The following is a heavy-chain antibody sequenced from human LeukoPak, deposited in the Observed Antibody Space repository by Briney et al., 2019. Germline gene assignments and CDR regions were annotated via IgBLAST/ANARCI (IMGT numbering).Heavy chain of an antibody. CDR2: INPNSGGT. J-gene: IGHJ6*02. CDR1: GYTFTGYY. D-gene: IGHD1-14*01. CDR3: ARDPQGGRKDSYFYYGLDV. Sequence: ASVKVSCKASGYTFTGYYMHWVRQAPGQGLEWMGRINPNSGGTNYAQKFQGRVTMTRDTSISTAYMELSRLRSDDTAVYYCARDPQGGRKDSYFYYGLDVWGQGTTVTVSS. V-gene: IGHV1-2*06.